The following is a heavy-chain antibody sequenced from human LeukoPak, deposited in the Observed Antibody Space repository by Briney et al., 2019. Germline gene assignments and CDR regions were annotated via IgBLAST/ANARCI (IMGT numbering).Heavy chain of an antibody. V-gene: IGHV3-30*04. J-gene: IGHJ6*04. Sequence: GGSLRLSCAAAGFTFSSYAMRGGRQAPGRGLWWVAVISYDGSNKYYADSVKGRFTISRDNSKNTLYLQMHRLRAEHTAVYYCERDLWFGELLRYYYYGMDVWGRGTTVTVSS. CDR1: GFTFSSYA. CDR3: ERDLWFGELLRYYYYGMDV. D-gene: IGHD3-10*01. CDR2: ISYDGSNK.